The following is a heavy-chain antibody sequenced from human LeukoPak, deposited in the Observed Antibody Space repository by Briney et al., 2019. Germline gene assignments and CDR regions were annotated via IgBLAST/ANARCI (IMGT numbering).Heavy chain of an antibody. CDR2: IIPIFGTA. J-gene: IGHJ5*02. Sequence: VASVKVSCKASGGTFSSYAISWVRQAPGQGLEWMGRIIPIFGTANYAQKFQGRVTITADESTSTAYMELSSLRSEDTAVYYCARLDIIGIAAALDPWGQGTLVTVSS. CDR3: ARLDIIGIAAALDP. CDR1: GGTFSSYA. V-gene: IGHV1-69*13. D-gene: IGHD6-13*01.